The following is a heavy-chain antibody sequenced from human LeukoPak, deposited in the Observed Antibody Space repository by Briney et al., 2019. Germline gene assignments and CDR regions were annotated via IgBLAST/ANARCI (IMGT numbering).Heavy chain of an antibody. CDR2: IYTSGST. CDR3: ARASPSYGGAFDI. Sequence: PSETLSLTCTVSGGSISSGGYYWSWIRQPAGKGLEWIGRIYTSGSTNYNPSLKSRVTMSVDTSKNQFSLKLSSVTAADTAVYYCARASPSYGGAFDIWGQGTMVTVSS. D-gene: IGHD4-23*01. V-gene: IGHV4-61*02. CDR1: GGSISSGGYY. J-gene: IGHJ3*02.